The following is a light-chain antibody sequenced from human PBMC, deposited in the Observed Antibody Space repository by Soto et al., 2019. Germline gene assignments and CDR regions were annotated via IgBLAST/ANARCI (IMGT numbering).Light chain of an antibody. CDR2: EVS. Sequence: QSALTQPASVSGSPGQSITIPCTGSSSDVGDYDFVSWYQQHPGKAPKLIIYEVSDRPSGVSNRFSGSKSGNTACLTISGLQAEDDAHYYCSSFTSTRTLVVFGGGTELTVL. CDR1: SSDVGDYDF. V-gene: IGLV2-14*01. CDR3: SSFTSTRTLVV. J-gene: IGLJ2*01.